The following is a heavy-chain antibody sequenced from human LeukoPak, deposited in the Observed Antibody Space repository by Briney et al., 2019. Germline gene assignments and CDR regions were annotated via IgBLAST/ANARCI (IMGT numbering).Heavy chain of an antibody. CDR1: GFTFGDYL. CDR3: SRGSGWLSVY. V-gene: IGHV3-49*04. Sequence: GGSLRLSCTAAGFTFGDYLMSWVRQAPGKGLEWIGFISGGTTEYAASVKGRFTISRDDSTSIAYLQMNSLTTEDTAVYYCSRGSGWLSVYWGQGTLVTVCS. J-gene: IGHJ4*02. D-gene: IGHD6-19*01. CDR2: ISGGTT.